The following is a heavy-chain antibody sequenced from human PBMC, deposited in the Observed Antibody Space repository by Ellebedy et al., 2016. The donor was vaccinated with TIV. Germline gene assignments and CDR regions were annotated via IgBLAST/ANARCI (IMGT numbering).Heavy chain of an antibody. CDR2: IYYSGST. J-gene: IGHJ5*02. D-gene: IGHD6-19*01. Sequence: MPSETLSLTCTVSGGSISSYYWSWIRQLTGKGLEWIGYIYYSGSTNYNPSLKSRVTISVYTSKNQFSLKLSSVTAADTAVYYCARGYSSGWYNWFDPWGQGTLVTVSS. V-gene: IGHV4-59*01. CDR1: GGSISSYY. CDR3: ARGYSSGWYNWFDP.